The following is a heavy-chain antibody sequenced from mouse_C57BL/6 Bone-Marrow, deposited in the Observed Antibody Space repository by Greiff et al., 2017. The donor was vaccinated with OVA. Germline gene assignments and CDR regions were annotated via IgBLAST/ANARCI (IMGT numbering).Heavy chain of an antibody. V-gene: IGHV1-81*01. Sequence: QVQLQQSGAELARPGASVKLSCKASGYTFTSYGISWVKQRTGQGLEWIGEIDPRSGNTYYNEKFKGKATLTADKSSSTAYMELRSLTSEDSAVYFCARILYSNAFAYWGQGTLVTVSA. D-gene: IGHD2-5*01. CDR2: IDPRSGNT. CDR3: ARILYSNAFAY. CDR1: GYTFTSYG. J-gene: IGHJ3*01.